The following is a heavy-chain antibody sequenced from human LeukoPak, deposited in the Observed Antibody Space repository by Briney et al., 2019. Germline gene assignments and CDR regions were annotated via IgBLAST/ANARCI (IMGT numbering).Heavy chain of an antibody. CDR2: ISWNSGSI. J-gene: IGHJ4*02. V-gene: IGHV3-9*01. Sequence: GGSLRLSCAASGFTFDDYAMHWVRQAPGKGLEWVSGISWNSGSIGYADSVKGRFTISRDNAKNSLYLQMNSLRAEDTALYYCAKGPLAREFGESYFDYWGQGTLVTVSS. CDR1: GFTFDDYA. CDR3: AKGPLAREFGESYFDY. D-gene: IGHD3-10*01.